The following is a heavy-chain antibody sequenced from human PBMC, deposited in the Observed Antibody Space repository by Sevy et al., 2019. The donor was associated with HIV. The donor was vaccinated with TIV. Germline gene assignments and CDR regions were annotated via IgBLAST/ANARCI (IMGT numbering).Heavy chain of an antibody. V-gene: IGHV3-23*01. Sequence: GGSLRLSCAASGFTFSSYAMSWVRQAPGKGLEWVSAISGSGGSTYYADSVKGRFTISRDNSKNTLYRQMNSLRAEETAVYYCAKGVRVVPAADHYYYYYGMDVWGQGTTVTVSS. D-gene: IGHD2-2*01. CDR1: GFTFSSYA. CDR2: ISGSGGST. J-gene: IGHJ6*02. CDR3: AKGVRVVPAADHYYYYYGMDV.